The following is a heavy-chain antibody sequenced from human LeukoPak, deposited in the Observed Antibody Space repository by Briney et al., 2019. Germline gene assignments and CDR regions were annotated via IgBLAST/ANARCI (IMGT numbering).Heavy chain of an antibody. D-gene: IGHD6-13*01. V-gene: IGHV3-23*01. CDR3: AKESQSSSWYFSDY. J-gene: IGHJ4*02. CDR1: GFTFSSDA. CDR2: ISGSGGSR. Sequence: PGGSLRLSCAASGFTFSSDAISWVRQAPGKGLEWVSAISGSGGSRYYADSVKGRFTISRDNSKNTLYLQMNSLRAEDTAVYYCAKESQSSSWYFSDYWGQGTLVTVSS.